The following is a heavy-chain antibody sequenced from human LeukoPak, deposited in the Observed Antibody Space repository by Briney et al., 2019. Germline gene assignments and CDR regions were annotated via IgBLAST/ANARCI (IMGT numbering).Heavy chain of an antibody. CDR3: SRQVVGNDY. D-gene: IGHD3-22*01. CDR2: INHSGYT. CDR1: GESSFSSYY. Sequence: SGTLSLTCAVSGESSFSSYYWSWIRQTPGGALEWIGEINHSGYTNYNPSLKSRVTLSLDTSKNQFSLRLNSVTAADTAVYYCSRQVVGNDYWGQGTLVTVSS. V-gene: IGHV4-34*01. J-gene: IGHJ4*02.